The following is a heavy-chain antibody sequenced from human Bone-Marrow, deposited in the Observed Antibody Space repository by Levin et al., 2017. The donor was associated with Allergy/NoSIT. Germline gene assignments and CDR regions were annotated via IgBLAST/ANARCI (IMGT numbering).Heavy chain of an antibody. J-gene: IGHJ2*01. CDR2: IIPIFGTA. Sequence: GGSLRLSCKASGGTFSSYAISWVRQAPGQGLEWMGGIIPIFGTANYAQKFQGRVTITADESTSTAYMELSSLRSEDTAVYYCARGGVPDWYFDLWGRGTLVTVSS. V-gene: IGHV1-69*01. CDR3: ARGGVPDWYFDL. CDR1: GGTFSSYA. D-gene: IGHD3-16*01.